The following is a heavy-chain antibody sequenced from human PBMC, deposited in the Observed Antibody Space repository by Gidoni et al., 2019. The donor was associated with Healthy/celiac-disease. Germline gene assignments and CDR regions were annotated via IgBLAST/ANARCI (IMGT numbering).Heavy chain of an antibody. D-gene: IGHD7-27*01. CDR1: GSTFPGYY. J-gene: IGHJ6*03. V-gene: IGHV1-2*02. CDR2: INPNSGGT. CDR3: AREASGASDYYYMDV. Sequence: VQLVQSGAEVQKPGSSVKVSCNASGSTFPGYYMHWVRQAPGQGLEWMGWINPNSGGTNYAQKFQGRVTMTRDTSISTAYMELSRLRSDDTAVYYCAREASGASDYYYMDVWGKGTTVTVSS.